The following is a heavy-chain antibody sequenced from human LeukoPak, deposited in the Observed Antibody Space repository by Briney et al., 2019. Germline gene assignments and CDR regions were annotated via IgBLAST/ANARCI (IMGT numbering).Heavy chain of an antibody. Sequence: GGSLRLSCAASGFTFSSYAMSWVRQAPGKGLEWVSAISGSGGSTYYADSVKGRFTISRDNSKNTLYLQMNSLRAEDTAVYYCAKVPYSYDSSGYHDYWGQGTLVTVSS. CDR3: AKVPYSYDSSGYHDY. CDR2: ISGSGGST. J-gene: IGHJ4*02. V-gene: IGHV3-23*01. D-gene: IGHD3-22*01. CDR1: GFTFSSYA.